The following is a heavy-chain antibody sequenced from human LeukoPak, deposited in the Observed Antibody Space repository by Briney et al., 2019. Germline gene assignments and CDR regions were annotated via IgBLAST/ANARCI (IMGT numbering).Heavy chain of an antibody. J-gene: IGHJ4*02. Sequence: GGSLRLSCAASGFTFSSYEMNWVRQAPGKGLEWISYIGSSGGTIYYADSVKGRFTISRDNAKNSLYLQMNSLRAEDTAVYYCARDNDFNDYWGQGTLVTVSS. V-gene: IGHV3-48*03. CDR1: GFTFSSYE. CDR3: ARDNDFNDY. D-gene: IGHD2-21*02. CDR2: IGSSGGTI.